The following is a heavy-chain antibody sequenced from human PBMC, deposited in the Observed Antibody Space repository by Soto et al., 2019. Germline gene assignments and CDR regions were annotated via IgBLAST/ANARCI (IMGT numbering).Heavy chain of an antibody. CDR2: ISGSGGST. CDR1: GFTFSSYA. Sequence: EVQLLESGGGLVQPGGSLRLSCAASGFTFSSYAMSWVRQAPGKGLEWVSGISGSGGSTYYADSVKGRFTISRDNSKNTLYLQTNSLRAEDTAVYYCAKERGYHCGYDAMDVWGQGTTVTVSS. D-gene: IGHD1-1*01. J-gene: IGHJ6*02. CDR3: AKERGYHCGYDAMDV. V-gene: IGHV3-23*01.